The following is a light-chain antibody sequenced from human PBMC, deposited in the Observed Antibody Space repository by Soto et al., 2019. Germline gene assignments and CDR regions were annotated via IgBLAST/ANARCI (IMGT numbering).Light chain of an antibody. Sequence: DIQMTQSPSTLSASVGDRVTITCRASQSISSWLAWYQQKPGKAPKLLIYDASSVESGVPSRFSGSGSGTEFTLTISSLQPDDFAAYYGQQYNSYSHTFGQGTKLEIK. CDR2: DAS. CDR3: QQYNSYSHT. CDR1: QSISSW. V-gene: IGKV1-5*01. J-gene: IGKJ2*01.